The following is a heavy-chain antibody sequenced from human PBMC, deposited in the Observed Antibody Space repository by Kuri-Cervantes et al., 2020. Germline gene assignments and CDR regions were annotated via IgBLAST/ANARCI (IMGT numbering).Heavy chain of an antibody. D-gene: IGHD5-18*01. CDR3: AKVRKTRVGYSYGSGGFDY. CDR1: GFTFTSSA. V-gene: IGHV1-58*01. J-gene: IGHJ4*02. CDR2: IVVGSGNT. Sequence: SVKVSCKASGFTFTSSAVQWVRQARGQRLEWIGWIVVGSGNTNYAQKFQERVTITRDMSTSTAYMELSSLRSEDTAVYYCAKVRKTRVGYSYGSGGFDYWGQGTLVTVSS.